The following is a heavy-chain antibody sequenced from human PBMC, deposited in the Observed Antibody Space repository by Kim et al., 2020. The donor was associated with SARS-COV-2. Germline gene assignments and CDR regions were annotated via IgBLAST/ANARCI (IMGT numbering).Heavy chain of an antibody. Sequence: GGSLRLSCAASGFSLSDCNMNWVRQVPGKGLEWVSYISRFSTTIYYADSVKGRFTISRDNAKNSLYLQMNSLRDDDTAVYYCVRDSSWLHWDYWGQGSLVTVSS. V-gene: IGHV3-48*02. CDR1: GFSLSDCN. CDR3: VRDSSWLHWDY. D-gene: IGHD5-12*01. J-gene: IGHJ4*02. CDR2: ISRFSTTI.